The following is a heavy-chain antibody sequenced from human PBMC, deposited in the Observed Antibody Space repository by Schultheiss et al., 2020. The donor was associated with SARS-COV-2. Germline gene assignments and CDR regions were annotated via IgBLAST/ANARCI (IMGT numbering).Heavy chain of an antibody. Sequence: SETLSLTCTVSGGSVSSGSYYWSWIRQPPGKGLEWIGYIYYSGSTNYNPSLKSRVTISVDTSKNQFSLKLSSVTAADTAVYYCARAGLGAARHYYGMDVWGQGTTVTVSS. D-gene: IGHD6-6*01. V-gene: IGHV4-61*01. J-gene: IGHJ6*02. CDR1: GGSVSSGSYY. CDR2: IYYSGST. CDR3: ARAGLGAARHYYGMDV.